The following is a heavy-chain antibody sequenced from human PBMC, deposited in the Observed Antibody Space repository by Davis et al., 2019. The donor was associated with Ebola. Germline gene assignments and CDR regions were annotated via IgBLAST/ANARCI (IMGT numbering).Heavy chain of an antibody. D-gene: IGHD1-20*01. CDR2: FDPEDGET. CDR3: ETIPDLRLGNNYYFDY. J-gene: IGHJ4*02. Sequence: ASVKVSCKVSGYTLTELSMHWVRQAPGKGLEWMGGFDPEDGETIYAQKFQGRVTMTEDTSTDTAYMELSSLRSEDTAVYYCETIPDLRLGNNYYFDYWGQGTLVTVSS. V-gene: IGHV1-24*01. CDR1: GYTLTELS.